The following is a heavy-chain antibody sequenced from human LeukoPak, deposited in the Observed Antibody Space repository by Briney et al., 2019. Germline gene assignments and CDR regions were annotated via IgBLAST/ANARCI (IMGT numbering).Heavy chain of an antibody. CDR2: IYYSGST. V-gene: IGHV4-39*07. CDR1: GGSISSSSYY. D-gene: IGHD1-26*01. CDR3: ARGPWELLGYYYYMDV. J-gene: IGHJ6*03. Sequence: SETLSLTCTVSGGSISSSSYYWGWIRQPPGKGLEWIGSIYYSGSTYYNPSLKSRVTISVDTSKNQFSLKLSSVTAADTAVYYCARGPWELLGYYYYMDVWGKGTTVTVSS.